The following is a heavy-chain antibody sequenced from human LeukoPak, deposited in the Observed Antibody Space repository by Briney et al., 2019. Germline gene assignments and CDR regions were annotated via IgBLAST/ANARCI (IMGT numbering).Heavy chain of an antibody. D-gene: IGHD1-1*01. J-gene: IGHJ1*01. V-gene: IGHV4-61*02. Sequence: TLSLTCTVSGGSISSGSYYWSWIRKPAGKGLEWIGRIYTSGTTNYNPSLKSRVSMSIDTSKNQFSLNLSSLTATDTAVYYCARTSTGKTEHWGQGTLVTVSS. CDR2: IYTSGTT. CDR1: GGSISSGSYY. CDR3: ARTSTGKTEH.